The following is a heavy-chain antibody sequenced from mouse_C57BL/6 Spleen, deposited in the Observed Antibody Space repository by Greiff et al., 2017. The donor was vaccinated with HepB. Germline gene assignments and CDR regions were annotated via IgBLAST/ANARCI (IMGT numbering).Heavy chain of an antibody. CDR1: GYTFTDYY. D-gene: IGHD1-1*01. CDR3: AREGYYGNAMDY. J-gene: IGHJ4*01. V-gene: IGHV1-26*01. Sequence: VQLQQSGPELVKPGASVKISCKASGYTFTDYYMNWVKQSHGKSLEWIGDINPNNGGTSYNQKFKGKATLTVDKSSSTAYMELRSLTSEDSAVYYCAREGYYGNAMDYWGQGTSVTVSS. CDR2: INPNNGGT.